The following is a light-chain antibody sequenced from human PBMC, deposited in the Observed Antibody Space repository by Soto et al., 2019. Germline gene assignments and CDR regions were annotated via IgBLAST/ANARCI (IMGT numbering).Light chain of an antibody. CDR1: QDISNY. CDR2: DAS. J-gene: IGKJ2*01. Sequence: DIQMTQSPSSLSASVGDRVTITCQASQDISNYLNWYQQKPGKAPKLLIYDASNLETGVPSRFSRSGSGTAFTFTISSPQPEDIATYYCQQYDNLPPYTFGQGTKLEIK. V-gene: IGKV1-33*01. CDR3: QQYDNLPPYT.